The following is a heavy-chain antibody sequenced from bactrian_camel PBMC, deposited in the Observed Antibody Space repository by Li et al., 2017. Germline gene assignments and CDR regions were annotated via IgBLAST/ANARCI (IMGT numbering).Heavy chain of an antibody. D-gene: IGHD6*01. Sequence: VQLVESGGGSVQAGGSLRLSCAASGFTFSSYAMSWVRQAPGKEREGIASIDSDGHTSYADSVKGRFTISQRNAGTTLSLQMNSLKPEDTAMYYCAAVPRGFGTWGTDEDNYWGRGTQVTVS. CDR1: GFTFSSYA. J-gene: IGHJ4*01. V-gene: IGHV3S42*01. CDR3: AAVPRGFGTWGTDEDNY. CDR2: IDSDGHT.